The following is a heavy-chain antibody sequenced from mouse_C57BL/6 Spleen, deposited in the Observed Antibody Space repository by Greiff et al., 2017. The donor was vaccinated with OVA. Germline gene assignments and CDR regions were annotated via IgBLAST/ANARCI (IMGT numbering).Heavy chain of an antibody. D-gene: IGHD1-1*01. J-gene: IGHJ4*01. CDR1: GYTFTEYT. Sequence: VQLQQSGAELVKPGASVKLSCKASGYTFTEYTIHWVKQRSGQGLEWIGWFYPGSGSIKYNEKFKDKATLTADKSSSTVYMELSRLTSEDSAVYFCARHVHYYGSSLYYAMDYWGQGTSVTVSS. V-gene: IGHV1-62-2*01. CDR2: FYPGSGSI. CDR3: ARHVHYYGSSLYYAMDY.